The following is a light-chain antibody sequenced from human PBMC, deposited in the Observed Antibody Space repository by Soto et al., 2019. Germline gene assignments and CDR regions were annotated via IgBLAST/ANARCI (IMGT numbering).Light chain of an antibody. CDR1: SSNIGKNY. J-gene: IGLJ1*01. CDR2: DNN. Sequence: QSVLTQPPSVSAAPGQKVTISCSRSSSNIGKNYVSWYQQLPGTAPKLLIYDNNKRPSGIPDRFSGSKSGTSATLGITGLQAGDEADYFCGTWDNSLTAYVFGTGTRSPS. CDR3: GTWDNSLTAYV. V-gene: IGLV1-51*01.